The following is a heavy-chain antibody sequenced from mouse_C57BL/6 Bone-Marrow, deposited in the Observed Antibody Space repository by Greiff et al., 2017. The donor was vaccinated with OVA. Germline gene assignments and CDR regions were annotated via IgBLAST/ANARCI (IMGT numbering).Heavy chain of an antibody. CDR1: GFTFSNYW. CDR3: TGEGWLLRWFAY. Sequence: EVKLMESGGGLVQPGGSMKLSCVASGFTFSNYWMNWVRQSPEKGLEWVAQIRLKSDNYATHYAESVKGRFTISRDDSKSSVYLQMNNLRAEDTGIYYCTGEGWLLRWFAYWGQGTLVTVSA. J-gene: IGHJ3*01. D-gene: IGHD2-3*01. V-gene: IGHV6-3*01. CDR2: IRLKSDNYAT.